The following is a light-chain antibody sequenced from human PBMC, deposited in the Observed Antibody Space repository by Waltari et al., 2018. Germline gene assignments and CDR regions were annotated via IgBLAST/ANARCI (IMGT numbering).Light chain of an antibody. CDR1: SSNIGSAT. J-gene: IGLJ3*02. CDR3: ASWDDGLNGWL. CDR2: NGD. V-gene: IGLV1-44*01. Sequence: QSVLTQPPSASGTLGQRVTFSCSGSSSNIGSATVNWYQQFPGTAPKLLLYNGDQRPSGVPDRFSGSKSGTSASLAISGLQSEDEAAYYCASWDDGLNGWLFGGGTKLTVI.